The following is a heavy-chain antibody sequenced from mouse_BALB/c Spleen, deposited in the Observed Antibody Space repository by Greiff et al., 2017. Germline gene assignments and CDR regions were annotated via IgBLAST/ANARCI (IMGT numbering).Heavy chain of an antibody. CDR2: ISSGGST. J-gene: IGHJ2*01. D-gene: IGHD2-14*01. CDR3: ARGGTLDDKADY. CDR1: GFTFSSYA. Sequence: EVKLMESGGGLVKPGGSLKLSCAASGFTFSSYAMSWVRQTPEKRLEWVASISSGGSTYYPDSVKGRFTISRDNARNILYLQMSSLRSEDTAMYYCARGGTLDDKADYWGQGTTLTVSS. V-gene: IGHV5-6-5*01.